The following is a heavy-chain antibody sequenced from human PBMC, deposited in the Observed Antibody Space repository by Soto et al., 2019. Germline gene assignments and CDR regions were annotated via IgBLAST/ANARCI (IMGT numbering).Heavy chain of an antibody. D-gene: IGHD2-8*02. Sequence: SETLSLTCSVSGASISIGTDYWGWIRQPPGKGLEWIGNIHCSGSTYYNPSLKSRVTISVDTSKNQFSLKLTSVTAADTAVYYCARDKITGLFDYWGQGTLVTVSS. CDR1: GASISIGTDY. J-gene: IGHJ4*02. CDR2: IHCSGST. V-gene: IGHV4-39*07. CDR3: ARDKITGLFDY.